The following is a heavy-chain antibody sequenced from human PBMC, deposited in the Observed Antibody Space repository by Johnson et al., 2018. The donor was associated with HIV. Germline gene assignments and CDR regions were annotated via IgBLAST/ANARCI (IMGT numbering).Heavy chain of an antibody. CDR3: TTGDCGGGSCHAFDF. CDR1: GFTFSNHW. V-gene: IGHV3-74*01. Sequence: VQLVESGGGLVQSGGSLRLSCAASGFTFSNHWMHWVRQAPGKGLVWVSRINSDGSSRNYAYSVKGRFTISRDNAKNTLYLQMNSLKTEDTGVYYCTTGDCGGGSCHAFDFWGQGTMVTVSS. D-gene: IGHD2-15*01. CDR2: INSDGSSR. J-gene: IGHJ3*01.